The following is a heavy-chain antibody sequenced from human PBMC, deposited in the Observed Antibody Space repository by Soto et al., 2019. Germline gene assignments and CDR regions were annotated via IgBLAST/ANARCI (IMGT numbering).Heavy chain of an antibody. D-gene: IGHD2-15*01. Sequence: QVQLVQSGAEVKKPGASVKVSCKASGYTFPRHYIHWVRQAPGQGLEWIGIITPSGGRTTYAQKLQRRVTVTRDSSTRQVHMEVCGLRSEDTAVSFCARESERGYYDA. V-gene: IGHV1-46*04. CDR1: GYTFPRHY. CDR2: ITPSGGRT. CDR3: ARESERGYYDA. J-gene: IGHJ3*01.